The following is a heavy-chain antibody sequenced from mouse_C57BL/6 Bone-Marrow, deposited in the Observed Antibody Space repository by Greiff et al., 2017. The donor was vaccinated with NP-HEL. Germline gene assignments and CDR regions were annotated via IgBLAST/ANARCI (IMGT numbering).Heavy chain of an antibody. CDR1: GFTFSSYG. CDR3: ARGYN. V-gene: IGHV5-6*01. J-gene: IGHJ2*01. Sequence: VQLKESGGDLVKPGGSLKLSCAASGFTFSSYGMSWVRQTPDNRLEWVATISSGGSYTYYPDSVKGRFTISRDNAKNTQYLQMSSLKSEDTAMYYCARGYNWGKGTTRTVSS. CDR2: ISSGGSYT. D-gene: IGHD2-14*01.